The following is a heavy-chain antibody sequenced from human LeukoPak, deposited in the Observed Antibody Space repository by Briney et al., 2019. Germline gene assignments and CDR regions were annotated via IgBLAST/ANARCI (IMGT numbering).Heavy chain of an antibody. Sequence: GGSLRLSYAASGFTFSSYTMNWVRLAPGKGLEWVSSISSGSGYIQYADSVKGRFTISRDNAENSVFLQMRSLRVDGTALYYCVRGWFDFWGQETPVTVSS. V-gene: IGHV3-21*01. CDR3: VRGWFDF. CDR1: GFTFSSYT. CDR2: ISSGSGYI. J-gene: IGHJ5*01.